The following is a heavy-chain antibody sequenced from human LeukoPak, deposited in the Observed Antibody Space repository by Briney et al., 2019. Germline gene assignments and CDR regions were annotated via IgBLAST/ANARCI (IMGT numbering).Heavy chain of an antibody. Sequence: PGRSLRLSCAASGFTFSSYAMHWVRQAPGKGLEWVAVISYDGSNKYYADSVKGRFAISRDNSKNTLYLQMNSPRAEDTAVYYCARVGPHISWGQGTLVTVSS. J-gene: IGHJ4*02. CDR1: GFTFSSYA. V-gene: IGHV3-30*09. D-gene: IGHD2-21*01. CDR3: ARVGPHIS. CDR2: ISYDGSNK.